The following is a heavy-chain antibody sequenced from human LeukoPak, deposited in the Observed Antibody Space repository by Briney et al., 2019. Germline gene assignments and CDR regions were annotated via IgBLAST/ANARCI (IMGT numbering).Heavy chain of an antibody. V-gene: IGHV4-59*11. CDR1: GGSITSHY. CDR3: AGGRGGGAFDI. J-gene: IGHJ3*02. D-gene: IGHD3-16*01. Sequence: SETLSLTCTVSGGSITSHYWSWIRQSPGRGLEWLAYIYYTGSTSYNPSLKSRVTLSLDTSNKQFSLKLSSVTAADTAVFYCAGGRGGGAFDIWGPGTMVTVSS. CDR2: IYYTGST.